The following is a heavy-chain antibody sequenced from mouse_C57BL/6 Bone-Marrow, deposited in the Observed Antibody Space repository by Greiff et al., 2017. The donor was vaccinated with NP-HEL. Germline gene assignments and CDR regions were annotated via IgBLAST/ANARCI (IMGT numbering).Heavy chain of an antibody. Sequence: QVQLKESGPGLVAPSQCLSITCTVSGFSLTSYGVDWVRQPPGKGLEWLGVIWGGGSTNYNSPNLSRLSISKDNSKSQVFLKMNSLQTDDTAMYYCAINYCGSSRWFAYWGQGTLVTVSA. CDR3: AINYCGSSRWFAY. CDR1: GFSLTSYG. CDR2: IWGGGST. J-gene: IGHJ3*01. V-gene: IGHV2-9*01. D-gene: IGHD1-1*01.